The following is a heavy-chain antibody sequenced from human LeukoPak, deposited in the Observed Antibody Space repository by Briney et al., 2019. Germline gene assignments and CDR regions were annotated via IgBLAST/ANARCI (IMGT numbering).Heavy chain of an antibody. V-gene: IGHV4-39*07. Sequence: SETLSLTCTVSGGSISSSSYYWGWIRQPPGKGLEWIGSIYYSGSTYYNPSLKSRVTISVDTSKNQFSLKLTSVTAADTAVYYCARDLVGKQWLRSWFDPWGQGTLVTVSS. CDR3: ARDLVGKQWLRSWFDP. J-gene: IGHJ5*02. CDR1: GGSISSSSYY. CDR2: IYYSGST. D-gene: IGHD6-19*01.